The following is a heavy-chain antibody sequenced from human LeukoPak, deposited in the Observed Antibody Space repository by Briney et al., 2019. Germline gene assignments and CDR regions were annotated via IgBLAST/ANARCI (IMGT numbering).Heavy chain of an antibody. CDR2: IVVGSGNT. CDR3: ARHESNGYIASAFDY. D-gene: IGHD5-24*01. J-gene: IGHJ4*02. Sequence: GTSVKVSCKASGFTFTNSAMQWVRQARGQRLEWIGWIVVGSGNTNYAQKFQERVTITRDMSTSTAYMELSSLKASDTAMYYCARHESNGYIASAFDYWGQGTLVTVSS. V-gene: IGHV1-58*02. CDR1: GFTFTNSA.